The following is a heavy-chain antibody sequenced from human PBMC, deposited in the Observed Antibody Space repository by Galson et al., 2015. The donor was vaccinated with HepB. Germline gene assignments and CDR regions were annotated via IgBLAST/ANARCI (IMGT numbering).Heavy chain of an antibody. CDR1: GFSLSTRGVG. V-gene: IGHV2-5*02. Sequence: PALVKPTQTLTLTCTFSGFSLSTRGVGVGWIRQPPGKALEWLALIYWDDDKRYIPSLKSRLTITKDTSKKQVVLTMINMDPVDTATYYCAHRTSDLRAEYYYYYAMDVWGQGTTVTVSS. CDR3: AHRTSDLRAEYYYYYAMDV. D-gene: IGHD5/OR15-5a*01. J-gene: IGHJ6*02. CDR2: IYWDDDK.